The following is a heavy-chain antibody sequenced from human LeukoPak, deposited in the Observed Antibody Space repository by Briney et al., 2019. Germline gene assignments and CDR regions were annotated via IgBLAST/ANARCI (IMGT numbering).Heavy chain of an antibody. D-gene: IGHD4-17*01. Sequence: GGSLRLSCAASGFTFSTYTMNWVRQAPGKGLVWVSCINGYGSIRNYADSVKGRFTISRDNAKNTLYLQMNSLRVEDTAVYYCARDEPTVTTGPPVGYWGQGTLVTVSS. CDR2: INGYGSIR. CDR3: ARDEPTVTTGPPVGY. CDR1: GFTFSTYT. V-gene: IGHV3-74*01. J-gene: IGHJ4*02.